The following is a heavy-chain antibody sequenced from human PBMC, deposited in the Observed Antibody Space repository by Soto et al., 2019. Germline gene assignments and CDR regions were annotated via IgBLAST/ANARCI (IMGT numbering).Heavy chain of an antibody. J-gene: IGHJ6*02. D-gene: IGHD1-7*01. V-gene: IGHV1-18*01. CDR1: GCRFTSYD. Sequence: AVQVSCKASGCRFTSYDNALLRQVPGQGPEWMGWISPYNGRTNYAQNVQGRVVMTTDISTNIVYLELRSLRSDDTAQYYCRVRGTNSNAMDLWGQGTTVTVSS. CDR2: ISPYNGRT. CDR3: RVRGTNSNAMDL.